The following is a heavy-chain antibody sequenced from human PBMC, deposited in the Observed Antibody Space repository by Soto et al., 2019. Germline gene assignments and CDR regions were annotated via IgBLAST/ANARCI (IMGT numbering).Heavy chain of an antibody. V-gene: IGHV1-69*13. CDR2: IIPIFGTA. CDR3: ARGRVRSKDIVVVVAATPNLDY. J-gene: IGHJ4*02. Sequence: ASVKVSCKASGGTFSSYAISWVRQAPGQGLEWMGGIIPIFGTANYAQKFQGRVTITADESTSTAYMELSSLRSEDTAVYYCARGRVRSKDIVVVVAATPNLDYWGQGTLVTVSS. D-gene: IGHD2-15*01. CDR1: GGTFSSYA.